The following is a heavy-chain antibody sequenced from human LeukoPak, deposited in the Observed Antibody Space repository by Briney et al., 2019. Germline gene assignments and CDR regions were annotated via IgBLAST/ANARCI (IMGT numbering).Heavy chain of an antibody. V-gene: IGHV1-69*04. CDR2: IILIFGIA. J-gene: IGHJ4*02. D-gene: IGHD1-26*01. CDR1: GGTFSSYA. Sequence: SVKVSCKASGGTFSSYAISWVRQAPGQGLEWMGRIILIFGIANYAQKFQGRVTITADKSTSTAYMELSSLRSEDTAVYYCARERGYSGSYCFDYWGQGTLVTVSS. CDR3: ARERGYSGSYCFDY.